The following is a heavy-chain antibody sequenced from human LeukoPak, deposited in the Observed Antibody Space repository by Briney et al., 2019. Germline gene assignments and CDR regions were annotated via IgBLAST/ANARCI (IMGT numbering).Heavy chain of an antibody. D-gene: IGHD3-22*01. CDR3: ASFLSSGYYQTWYDP. Sequence: GGSLRLSCAAYGFTFSSYALHWVRQAQGKELEYVSAISSNGGSTYYANSVKGRFTISRDNSKNTLYLQMGSLRAEDMAVYYCASFLSSGYYQTWYDPWGQGTLVTVSS. CDR2: ISSNGGST. CDR1: GFTFSSYA. V-gene: IGHV3-64*01. J-gene: IGHJ5*02.